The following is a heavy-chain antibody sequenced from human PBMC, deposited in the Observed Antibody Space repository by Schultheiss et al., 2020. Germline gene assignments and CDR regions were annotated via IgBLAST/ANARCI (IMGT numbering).Heavy chain of an antibody. J-gene: IGHJ4*02. D-gene: IGHD1-26*01. Sequence: ASVKVSCKASGYTFTSYGISWVRQAPGQGLEWMGIINPSGGSTSYAQKFQGRVTMTRDTSTSTVYMELSSLTSEDTAVYYCARVGGWEPNDYWGQGTLVTVSA. CDR1: GYTFTSYG. CDR2: INPSGGST. CDR3: ARVGGWEPNDY. V-gene: IGHV1-46*01.